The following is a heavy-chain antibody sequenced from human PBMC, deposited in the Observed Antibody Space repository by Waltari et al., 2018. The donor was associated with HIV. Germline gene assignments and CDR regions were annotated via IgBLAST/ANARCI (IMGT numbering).Heavy chain of an antibody. D-gene: IGHD3-10*01. J-gene: IGHJ1*01. Sequence: EVSLEESGGGVVPPGRSLRLTCVTSGFNFEQYALSWFRQAPGRAPEWGVFIRSVSYGGTADDAASGKGRFIISRDDSQRVVYLDVTSLKTEDTGVYYCVRDSLPKCAAGSYYRKWGRGT. V-gene: IGHV3-49*03. CDR3: VRDSLPKCAAGSYYRK. CDR1: GFNFEQYA. CDR2: IRSVSYGGTA.